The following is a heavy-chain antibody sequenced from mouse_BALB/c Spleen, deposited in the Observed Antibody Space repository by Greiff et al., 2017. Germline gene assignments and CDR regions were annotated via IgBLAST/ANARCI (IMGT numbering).Heavy chain of an antibody. D-gene: IGHD3-3*01. CDR1: GFTFTDYY. J-gene: IGHJ3*01. CDR3: ARDMEGTRFAY. CDR2: IRNKANGYTT. Sequence: EVHLVESGGGLVQPGGSLRLSCATSGFTFTDYYMSWVRQPPGKALEWLGFIRNKANGYTTEYSASVKGRFTISRDNSQSILYLQMNTLRAEDSATYYCARDMEGTRFAYWGQGTLVTVSA. V-gene: IGHV7-3*02.